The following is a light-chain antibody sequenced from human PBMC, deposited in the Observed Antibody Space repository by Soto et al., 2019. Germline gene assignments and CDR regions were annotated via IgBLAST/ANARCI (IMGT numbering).Light chain of an antibody. J-gene: IGKJ1*01. CDR2: LGS. CDR1: QSLLHSNGYNY. V-gene: IGKV2-28*01. Sequence: DIVMTQSPLSLPVTPGEPASISCRSSQSLLHSNGYNYLDWYLQKPGQSPQLLIYLGSNRASGVPDRFSGSGSGTEFARKVSRVEAEDVGVYYCMQPLQSWTFGQGTKV. CDR3: MQPLQSWT.